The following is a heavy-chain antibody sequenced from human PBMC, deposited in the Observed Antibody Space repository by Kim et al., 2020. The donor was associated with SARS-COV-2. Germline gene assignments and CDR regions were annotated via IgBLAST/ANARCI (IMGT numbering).Heavy chain of an antibody. V-gene: IGHV1-69*01. D-gene: IGHD6-13*01. Sequence: QKFQGRVTITADESTSTAYMELSSLRSEDTAVYYCARHEEAAAGTVLDYWGQGTLVTVSS. J-gene: IGHJ4*02. CDR3: ARHEEAAAGTVLDY.